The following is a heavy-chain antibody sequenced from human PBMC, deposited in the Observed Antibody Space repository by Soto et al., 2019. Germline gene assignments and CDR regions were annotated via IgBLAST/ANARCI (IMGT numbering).Heavy chain of an antibody. Sequence: GGSLRLSCAASGFTFSSYGMHWVRQAPGKGLEWVAVISYDGSNKYYADSVKGRFTISRDNSKNTLYLQMNSLRAEDTAVYYCAKIHSAWGQGTLVTVSS. CDR3: AKIHSA. CDR2: ISYDGSNK. V-gene: IGHV3-30*18. J-gene: IGHJ5*02. CDR1: GFTFSSYG. D-gene: IGHD3-10*01.